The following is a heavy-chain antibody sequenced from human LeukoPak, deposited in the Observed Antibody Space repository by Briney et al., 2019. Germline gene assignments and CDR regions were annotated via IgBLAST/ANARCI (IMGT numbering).Heavy chain of an antibody. CDR1: GGTFSSYA. Sequence: SVKVSCKASGGTFSSYAISWVRQAPGQGLEWMGRIIPILGIANYAQKFQGRVTITADESTSTAYMELSSLRSEDTAVYYCARVLDDFWSGYLYYWGQGTLVTVSS. CDR2: IIPILGIA. CDR3: ARVLDDFWSGYLYY. J-gene: IGHJ4*02. D-gene: IGHD3-3*01. V-gene: IGHV1-69*04.